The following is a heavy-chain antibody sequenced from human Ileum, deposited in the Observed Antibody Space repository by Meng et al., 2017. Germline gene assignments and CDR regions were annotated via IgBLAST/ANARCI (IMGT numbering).Heavy chain of an antibody. CDR1: GFTFSTYS. CDR2: IKPDGRTT. D-gene: IGHD3-16*01. CDR3: ARDWDWVVWDF. V-gene: IGHV3-74*01. Sequence: ESLKISCAASGFTFSTYSMHWIRQVPGKGLVWVSQIKPDGRTTAYADSVKGRFTISRDNAKNILYLEMNNVRVEDAAVYYCARDWDWVVWDFWGQGSLVTVSS. J-gene: IGHJ4*02.